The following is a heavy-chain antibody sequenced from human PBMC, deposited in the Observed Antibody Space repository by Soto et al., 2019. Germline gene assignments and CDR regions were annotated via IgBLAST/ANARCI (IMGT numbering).Heavy chain of an antibody. J-gene: IGHJ5*02. CDR1: GGSISSGGYY. V-gene: IGHV4-31*03. CDR3: ARGIVVVVAATTLRWFDP. D-gene: IGHD2-15*01. CDR2: IYYSGST. Sequence: QVQLQESGPGLVKPSQTLSLTCTVSGGSISSGGYYWSWIRQHPGKGLEWIRYIYYSGSTYYNPSLKSRFTISVDTSKNQFSLKLSSVTAADTAVYYCARGIVVVVAATTLRWFDPWGQGTLVTVSS.